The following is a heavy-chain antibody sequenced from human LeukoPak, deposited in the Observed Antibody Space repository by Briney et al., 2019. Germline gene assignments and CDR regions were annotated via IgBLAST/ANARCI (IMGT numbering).Heavy chain of an antibody. Sequence: SETLSLTCTVSGGSISSYYWSWIRQPPGKGLEWIGYIYYSGSTNYNPSLKSRVTISVDTSKNQFSLKLSSVTAADTAMYYCAREGDYGGNSGTFDYWGQGTLVTVSS. D-gene: IGHD4-23*01. V-gene: IGHV4-59*01. CDR3: AREGDYGGNSGTFDY. J-gene: IGHJ4*02. CDR1: GGSISSYY. CDR2: IYYSGST.